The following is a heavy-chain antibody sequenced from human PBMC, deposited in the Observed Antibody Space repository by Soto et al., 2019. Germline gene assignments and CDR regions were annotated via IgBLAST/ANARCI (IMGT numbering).Heavy chain of an antibody. CDR1: GYSFTSYW. D-gene: IGHD3-22*01. CDR2: IYPGDSDT. V-gene: IGHV5-51*01. CDR3: ARHPTYYYDSSGYYDSDY. J-gene: IGHJ4*02. Sequence: GESLKISCKGSGYSFTSYWIGWVRQMPGKGLEWMGIIYPGDSDTRYSPSFQGQVTISADKSISTAYLQWSSLKASDTAMYYCARHPTYYYDSSGYYDSDYWGQGTLVTVSS.